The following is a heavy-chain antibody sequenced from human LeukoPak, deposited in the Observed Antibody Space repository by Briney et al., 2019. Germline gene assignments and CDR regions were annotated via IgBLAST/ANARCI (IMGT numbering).Heavy chain of an antibody. J-gene: IGHJ5*02. Sequence: SETLSLTCAVHGGSVSGYYWSWIRQPPGKGLEWIGEINHSGSTNYNPSIKSRVTISVDTSRNQFSLKLSSVTAADTAVYYCARGSPRGYGSGSYVRSWFDPWGQGTLVTVSS. D-gene: IGHD3-10*01. CDR2: INHSGST. CDR3: ARGSPRGYGSGSYVRSWFDP. V-gene: IGHV4-34*01. CDR1: GGSVSGYY.